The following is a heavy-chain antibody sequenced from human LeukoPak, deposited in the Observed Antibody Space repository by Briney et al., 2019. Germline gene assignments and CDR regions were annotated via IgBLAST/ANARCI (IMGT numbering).Heavy chain of an antibody. J-gene: IGHJ3*02. CDR2: IYPGDSDT. D-gene: IGHD6-19*01. CDR3: ARHRRVAGIAAAFDI. CDR1: GCSFTTYW. V-gene: IGHV5-51*01. Sequence: GESLKISCKGSGCSFTTYWIGWVRQMPGKGLEWMGIIYPGDSDTRYSPSFQGQVTISADKSISTAYLQWSSLKASDTAMYYCARHRRVAGIAAAFDIWGQGTMVTVSS.